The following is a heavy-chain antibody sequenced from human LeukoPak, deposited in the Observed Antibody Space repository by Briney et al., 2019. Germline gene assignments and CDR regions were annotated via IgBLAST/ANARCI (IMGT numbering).Heavy chain of an antibody. CDR3: ARRAGGAFDI. Sequence: LSLTCAVYGGSFSGYYWSWIRQAPGKGLEWVSYISSSGSTIYYADSVKGRFTISRDNAKNSLYLQMNSLRAEDTAVYYCARRAGGAFDIWGQGTMVTVSS. CDR1: GGSFSGYY. CDR2: ISSSGSTI. J-gene: IGHJ3*02. V-gene: IGHV3-11*01.